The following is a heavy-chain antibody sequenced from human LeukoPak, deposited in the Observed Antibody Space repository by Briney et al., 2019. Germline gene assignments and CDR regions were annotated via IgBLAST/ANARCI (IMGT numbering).Heavy chain of an antibody. CDR1: GFTFSACE. D-gene: IGHD3-10*01. CDR2: ISRSGSTR. CDR3: ARVATMVRVPLDALDI. Sequence: GGSLRLSCAISGFTFSACELTWVRQAPGKGLEWVSYISRSGSTRYYADSVKGRFTISRDNAKNSLYLQMNSLRAEDTAVYYCARVATMVRVPLDALDIWGQGKMVSVSS. J-gene: IGHJ3*02. V-gene: IGHV3-48*03.